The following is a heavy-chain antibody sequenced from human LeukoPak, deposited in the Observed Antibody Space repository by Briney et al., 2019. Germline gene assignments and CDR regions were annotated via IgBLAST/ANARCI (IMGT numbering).Heavy chain of an antibody. J-gene: IGHJ4*02. V-gene: IGHV1-18*01. CDR2: ISAYNGNT. CDR1: RYSFTSYG. D-gene: IGHD1-1*01. CDR3: AREAGASGIDY. Sequence: ASVKVSRKASRYSFTSYGISWVRHAPEQGREWMGWISAYNGNTNYAQKLQGRVTMTTDTSTSTAYMELRSLRSDDTAVYYCAREAGASGIDYWGQGTLVTVSS.